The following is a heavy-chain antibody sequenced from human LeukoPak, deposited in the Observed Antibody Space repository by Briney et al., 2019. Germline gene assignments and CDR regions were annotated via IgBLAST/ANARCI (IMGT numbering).Heavy chain of an antibody. Sequence: GASVKVSCKASGYTFTSYDINWVRQATGQGLGWMGWMNPNSGNTGYAQKFQGRVTMTRNTSISTAYMELSSLRSEDTAVYYCARGPPRYYYGSGSFYGMDVWGQGTTVTVSS. V-gene: IGHV1-8*01. J-gene: IGHJ6*01. D-gene: IGHD3-10*01. CDR2: MNPNSGNT. CDR1: GYTFTSYD. CDR3: ARGPPRYYYGSGSFYGMDV.